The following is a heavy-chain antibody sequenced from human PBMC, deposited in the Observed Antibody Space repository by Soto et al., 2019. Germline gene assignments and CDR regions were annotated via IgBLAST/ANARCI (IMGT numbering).Heavy chain of an antibody. D-gene: IGHD3-22*01. CDR3: VKDRDSNSWPSRDV. CDR1: GYTFTRNG. Sequence: ASVKVSCKPSGYTFTRNGISWVRQAPGQGLEWMGGISPNSGNTKYAQKLQGRVIMTTDTSTSTAYMELRSLRSDDTAVYYCVKDRDSNSWPSRDVGGPGTTVTVSS. J-gene: IGHJ6*02. CDR2: ISPNSGNT. V-gene: IGHV1-18*01.